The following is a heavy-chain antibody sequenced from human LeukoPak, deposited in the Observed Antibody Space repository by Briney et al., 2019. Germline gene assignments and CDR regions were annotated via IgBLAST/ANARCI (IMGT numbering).Heavy chain of an antibody. Sequence: TASETLSLTCTVSGGSISSGGYYWSWIRQHPGKGLEWIGYIYYSGSTYYNPSLKSRVTILVDTSKNQFSLNLSSVTAADTAVYYCARTYMTSARFDPWGQGTLVTVSS. J-gene: IGHJ5*02. D-gene: IGHD2-21*02. CDR1: GGSISSGGYY. CDR3: ARTYMTSARFDP. V-gene: IGHV4-31*03. CDR2: IYYSGST.